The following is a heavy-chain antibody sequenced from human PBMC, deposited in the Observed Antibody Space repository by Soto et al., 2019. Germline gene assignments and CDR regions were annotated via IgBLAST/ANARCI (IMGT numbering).Heavy chain of an antibody. Sequence: ASVKVSCKASGYTFTSYGISWVRQAPGQGLEWMGWISAYNGNTNYAQKLQGRVTMTTDTSTSTAYMELRSLRSDDTAVYYCARSRYSYGSKYYFDSWGPGTLVTVSS. V-gene: IGHV1-18*01. CDR1: GYTFTSYG. CDR2: ISAYNGNT. CDR3: ARSRYSYGSKYYFDS. J-gene: IGHJ4*02. D-gene: IGHD5-18*01.